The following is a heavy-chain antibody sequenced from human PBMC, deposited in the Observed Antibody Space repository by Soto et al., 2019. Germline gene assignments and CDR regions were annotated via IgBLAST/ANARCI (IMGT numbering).Heavy chain of an antibody. D-gene: IGHD6-6*01. Sequence: QVQLVQSGAEVKKPGSSVKVSCKASGGTFSSYAISWVRQAPGQGLEWMGGIIPIFGTANYAQKFQGRVTITADESTSTAYMERSSLRSEDTAVYYCAREGGGSSSSSRAAFDIWGQGTMVTVSS. CDR3: AREGGGSSSSSRAAFDI. V-gene: IGHV1-69*01. CDR2: IIPIFGTA. J-gene: IGHJ3*02. CDR1: GGTFSSYA.